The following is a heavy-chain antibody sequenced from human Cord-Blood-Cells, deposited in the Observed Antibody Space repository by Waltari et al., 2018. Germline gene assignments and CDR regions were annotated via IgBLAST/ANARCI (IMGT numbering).Heavy chain of an antibody. J-gene: IGHJ4*02. D-gene: IGHD6-19*01. CDR2: RSYEGGNK. V-gene: IGHV3-30*18. Sequence: QVQLVESGGGVVQPGRSLRLSCAASGFTFSSYCLHWVSQAPGKGLEWVAVRSYEGGNKYYADSVKGRFTISRDNSKNTMYLQMNSLRAEDTAVYYCAKDIAVAGTPSLDYWGQGTLVTVSS. CDR1: GFTFSSYC. CDR3: AKDIAVAGTPSLDY.